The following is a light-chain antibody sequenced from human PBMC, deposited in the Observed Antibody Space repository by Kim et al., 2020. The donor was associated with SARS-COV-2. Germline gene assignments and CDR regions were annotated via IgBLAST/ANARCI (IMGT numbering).Light chain of an antibody. CDR2: EVT. Sequence: GQSITISCSGSSSDIGTYNVVSWYQQYPGKVPKLLIYEVTNRPSGVSNRFSGSKSGNTASLTISGLQPEDEADYYCCSYAGNNIWMFGGGTQLTVL. J-gene: IGLJ3*02. V-gene: IGLV2-23*02. CDR1: SSDIGTYNV. CDR3: CSYAGNNIWM.